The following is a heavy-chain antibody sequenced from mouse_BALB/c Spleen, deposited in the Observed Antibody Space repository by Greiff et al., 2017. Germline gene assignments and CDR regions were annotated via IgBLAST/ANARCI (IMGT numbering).Heavy chain of an antibody. CDR3: AKGGTTVGDYAMDY. D-gene: IGHD1-1*01. CDR2: IHYSGST. Sequence: VQLQQSGPDLVKPSQSLSLTCTFTGYSITSGYSWHWIRQFPGNKLEWMGYIHYSGSTNYNPSLKSRISITRDTSKNQFFLQLNSVTTEDTATYYCAKGGTTVGDYAMDYWGQGTSVTVSS. J-gene: IGHJ4*01. CDR1: GYSITSGYS. V-gene: IGHV3-1*02.